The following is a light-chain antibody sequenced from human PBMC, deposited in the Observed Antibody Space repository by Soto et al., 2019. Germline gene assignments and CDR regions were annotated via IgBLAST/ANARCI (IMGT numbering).Light chain of an antibody. V-gene: IGKV3-11*01. Sequence: EIVLTQSPDTLSLSPGERATLSCRASQSVGTYLAWYQQKPGQAPRLLIYDASNRATGVPARFSGSGSGTDFTLTINSLEPEDFALYYCQRRGTFGQGTKLEIK. CDR2: DAS. J-gene: IGKJ2*01. CDR3: QRRGT. CDR1: QSVGTY.